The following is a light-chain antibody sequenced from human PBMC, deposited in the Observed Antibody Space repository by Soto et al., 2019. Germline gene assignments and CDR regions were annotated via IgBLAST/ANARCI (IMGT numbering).Light chain of an antibody. CDR3: QQYGSSAWT. V-gene: IGKV3-20*01. CDR1: QSVSSSY. Sequence: IVMTQSPATLSVSPGGRATLSCRASQSVSSSYLAWYQQKPGQAPRLLIYGASSRATGIPDRFSGSGSGTDFTLTISRLEPEDFAVYYCQQYGSSAWTFGQGTKVDIK. CDR2: GAS. J-gene: IGKJ1*01.